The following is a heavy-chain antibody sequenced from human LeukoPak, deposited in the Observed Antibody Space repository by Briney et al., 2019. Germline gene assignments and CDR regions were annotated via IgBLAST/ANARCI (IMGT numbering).Heavy chain of an antibody. V-gene: IGHV4-34*01. CDR1: GGSFSGYY. Sequence: PSETLSLTCVVYGGSFSGYYWSWIRQPPGKGLEWIGEINHSGSTNYNPSLKSRVTILIDTSKNQFPLKVSSATAADTAVYYCARDVDGLIDYWGQGTLVTVSS. CDR3: ARDVDGLIDY. J-gene: IGHJ4*02. CDR2: INHSGST. D-gene: IGHD3-16*01.